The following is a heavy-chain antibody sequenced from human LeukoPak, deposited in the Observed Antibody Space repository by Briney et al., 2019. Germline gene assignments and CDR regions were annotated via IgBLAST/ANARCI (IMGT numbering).Heavy chain of an antibody. J-gene: IGHJ4*02. CDR1: GYTFTSSG. CDR3: ARVGPGDSSGYPFDY. V-gene: IGHV1-18*01. CDR2: ISAYNGNT. Sequence: ASVKVSCKASGYTFTSSGISWVRQAPGQGLEWMGWISAYNGNTNYAQKLQGRVTMTTDTSTSTAYMELRSLRSDDTAVYYCARVGPGDSSGYPFDYWGQGTLVTVSS. D-gene: IGHD3-22*01.